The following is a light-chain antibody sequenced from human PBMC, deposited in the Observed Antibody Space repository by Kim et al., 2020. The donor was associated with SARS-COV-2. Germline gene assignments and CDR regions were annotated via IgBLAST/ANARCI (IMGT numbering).Light chain of an antibody. CDR3: QQYNNWRGT. J-gene: IGKJ1*01. CDR1: QSVSSN. Sequence: GSRGERATLSCRASQSVSSNLAWYQQKPGQAPRLLIYGASTRATGIPARFSGSGSGTEFTLTISSLQSEDFAVYYCQQYNNWRGTFGQGTKVDIK. V-gene: IGKV3-15*01. CDR2: GAS.